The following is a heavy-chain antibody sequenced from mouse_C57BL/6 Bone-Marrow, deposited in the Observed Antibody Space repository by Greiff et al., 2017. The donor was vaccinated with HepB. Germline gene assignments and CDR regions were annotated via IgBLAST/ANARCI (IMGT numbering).Heavy chain of an antibody. CDR2: INPSSGYT. J-gene: IGHJ3*01. D-gene: IGHD6-1*01. V-gene: IGHV1-4*01. CDR1: GYTFTSYT. Sequence: VKLKQSGAELARPGASVKMSCKASGYTFTSYTMHWVKQRPGQGLEWIGYINPSSGYTKYNQKFKDKATLTADKSSSTAYMQLSSLTSEDSAVYYCATVAAGCAYWGQGTLVTVSA. CDR3: ATVAAGCAY.